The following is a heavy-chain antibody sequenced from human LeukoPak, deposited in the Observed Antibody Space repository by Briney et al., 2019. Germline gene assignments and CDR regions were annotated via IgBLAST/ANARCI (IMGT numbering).Heavy chain of an antibody. Sequence: PSETLSLTCTVSGGSISNYYWSWIRQPPGKGLKWIGNIYYSGSTNYNPSLKSRVTISVDTSKNQFSLKLSSVTAADTAVYYCARSRIVLADSLDPWGQGTLVTVSS. CDR1: GGSISNYY. D-gene: IGHD6-19*01. V-gene: IGHV4-59*12. J-gene: IGHJ5*02. CDR3: ARSRIVLADSLDP. CDR2: IYYSGST.